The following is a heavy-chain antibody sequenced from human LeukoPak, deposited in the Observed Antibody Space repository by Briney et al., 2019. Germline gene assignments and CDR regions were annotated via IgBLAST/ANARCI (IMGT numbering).Heavy chain of an antibody. D-gene: IGHD5-24*01. V-gene: IGHV4-34*01. CDR1: GVTFSGYY. J-gene: IGHJ3*02. CDR2: INHSGST. Sequence: PSETLSLTCAVYGVTFSGYYWSWIRQPPGKGLEWIGEINHSGSTNYNPSLKSRVTISVDTSKNQFSLKLSFVTAADTAVYYCARGMAAFDIWGQGTMVTVSS. CDR3: ARGMAAFDI.